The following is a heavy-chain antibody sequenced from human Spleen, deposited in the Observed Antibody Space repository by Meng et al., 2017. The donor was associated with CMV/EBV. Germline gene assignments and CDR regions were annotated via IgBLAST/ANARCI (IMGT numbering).Heavy chain of an antibody. CDR2: TYYRSKWYN. D-gene: IGHD7-27*01. CDR1: EDSVSSNSVA. V-gene: IGHV6-1*01. CDR3: ARDLGFNKLDY. Sequence: IFEDSVSSNSVAWNWIRQSPSRGLEWLGRTYYRSKWYNEHAISVKSRIAINPDTSKNQFSLQLNSVTPEDTAVYYCARDLGFNKLDYWGQGTLVTVSS. J-gene: IGHJ4*02.